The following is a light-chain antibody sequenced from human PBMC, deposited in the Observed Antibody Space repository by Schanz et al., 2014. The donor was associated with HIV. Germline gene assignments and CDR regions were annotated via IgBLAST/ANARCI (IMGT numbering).Light chain of an antibody. V-gene: IGLV2-14*03. CDR3: SSYTTSSTLV. J-gene: IGLJ2*01. CDR2: DVT. Sequence: QSVLTQPASVSGSLGQSIPISCTGTSGDVGRYDYLSWYQQHPGQAPKLLIYDVTYRPSGISNRFSGSKSGYTASLTISGLQADDEADYYCSSYTTSSTLVLGGGTKLTVL. CDR1: SGDVGRYDY.